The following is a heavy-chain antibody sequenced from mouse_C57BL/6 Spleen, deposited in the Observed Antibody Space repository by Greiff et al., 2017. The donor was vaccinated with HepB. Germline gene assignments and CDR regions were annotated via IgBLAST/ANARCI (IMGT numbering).Heavy chain of an antibody. CDR3: AREENYYGSSPFDY. CDR1: GYTFTSYW. V-gene: IGHV1-61*01. Sequence: LQQPGAELVRPGSSVKLSCKASGYTFTSYWMDWVKQRPGQGLEWIGNIYPSDSETHYNQKFKDKATLTVDKSSSTAYMQLSSLTSEDSAVYYCAREENYYGSSPFDYWGQGTTLTVSS. CDR2: IYPSDSET. J-gene: IGHJ2*01. D-gene: IGHD1-1*01.